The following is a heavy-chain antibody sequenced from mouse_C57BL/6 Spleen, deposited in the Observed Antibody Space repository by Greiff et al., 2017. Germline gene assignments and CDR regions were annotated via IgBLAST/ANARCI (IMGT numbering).Heavy chain of an antibody. CDR2: IDPENGDT. CDR1: GFTITDDY. CDR3: TTWSRGY. Sequence: VQLQQSGAELVRPGASVKLSCTASGFTITDDYMHWVKQRPEQGLEWIGRIDPENGDTDYAPKFQGKATITADTSSNTAYLQLSSLTSEDTAVXYCTTWSRGYWGQGTTLTVSS. J-gene: IGHJ2*01. V-gene: IGHV14-4*01.